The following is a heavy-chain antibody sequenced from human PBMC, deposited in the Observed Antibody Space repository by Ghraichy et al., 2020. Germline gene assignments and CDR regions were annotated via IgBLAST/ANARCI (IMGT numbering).Heavy chain of an antibody. CDR2: IYYSGTT. J-gene: IGHJ6*02. D-gene: IGHD1-1*01. Sequence: SETLSLTCTVSGGAIANYFWSWIRQAPGKGLEWIGYIYYSGTTEYNPSLKSRVTIPIDKSHTQFSLEVSSLTAADTAVYYCARGWILSTYYYGMDVWGQGTTVTVSS. CDR1: GGAIANYF. V-gene: IGHV4-59*12. CDR3: ARGWILSTYYYGMDV.